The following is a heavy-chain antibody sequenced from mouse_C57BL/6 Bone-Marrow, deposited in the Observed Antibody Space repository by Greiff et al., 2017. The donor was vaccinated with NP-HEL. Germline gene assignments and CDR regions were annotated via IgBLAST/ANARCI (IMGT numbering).Heavy chain of an antibody. CDR3: ERSRGYVYWYYDV. CDR1: GDTLTDDD. D-gene: IGHD3-2*02. Sequence: VQLQQSGPVLVKPGAAGKMSWKASGDTLTDDDMNWGKQRHGKRREGIGGSNPNKGGKSYNQKFKGKATLTVDKSSSTAYMEQNSLTSGDSAVYYCERSRGYVYWYYDVWGTGTTVTVSS. CDR2: SNPNKGGK. V-gene: IGHV1-19*01. J-gene: IGHJ1*03.